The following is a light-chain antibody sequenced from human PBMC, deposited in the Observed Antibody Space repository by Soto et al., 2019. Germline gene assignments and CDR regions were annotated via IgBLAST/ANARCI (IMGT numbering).Light chain of an antibody. CDR2: AAS. CDR1: QGIRSY. V-gene: IGKV1-9*01. CDR3: QQLDTYPWT. J-gene: IGKJ1*01. Sequence: IQLTQSPSSLSASVGDRVTVACRASQGIRSYLAWYQQEPGKAPKLLIYAASALQSGVPSRFSGSGSGTDFTLTISSLQAEDSATYYCQQLDTYPWTFGQGTKVDI.